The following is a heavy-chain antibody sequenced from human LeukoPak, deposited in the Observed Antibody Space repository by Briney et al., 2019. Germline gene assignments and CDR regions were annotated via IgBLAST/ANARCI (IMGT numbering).Heavy chain of an antibody. V-gene: IGHV3-30*18. CDR3: AKDRANACYDILTPARAMDD. D-gene: IGHD3-9*01. Sequence: PGGSLRLSCAASGFTFSSHGMHWVRQAPGEGLEWVAVISYDGSNKYYADSVKGRFTMSRDNSKNTLYLQMNSLRDEDTAVYYCAKDRANACYDILTPARAMDDWGKGTTVTVSS. J-gene: IGHJ6*04. CDR2: ISYDGSNK. CDR1: GFTFSSHG.